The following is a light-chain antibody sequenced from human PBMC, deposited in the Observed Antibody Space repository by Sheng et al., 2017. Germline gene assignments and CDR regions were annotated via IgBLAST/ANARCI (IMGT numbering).Light chain of an antibody. CDR1: SSDVGGYNS. V-gene: IGLV2-11*01. J-gene: IGLJ1*01. CDR2: DVS. Sequence: QSALTQPRSVSGSPGQSVTISCTGTSSDVGGYNSVSWYQHQTGKAPKLIIYDVSKRPSGVPDRFSGSKSGNTASLTISGLQAEDEADYYCSSYTRSTTLVVFGTGTKVTVL. CDR3: SSYTRSTTLVV.